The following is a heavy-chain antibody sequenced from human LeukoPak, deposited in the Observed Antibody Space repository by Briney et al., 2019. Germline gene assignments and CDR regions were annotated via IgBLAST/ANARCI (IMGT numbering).Heavy chain of an antibody. CDR2: IIPIFGTA. CDR3: ARDTEDCSSTSCPYYYYFYMDV. V-gene: IGHV1-69*13. J-gene: IGHJ6*03. Sequence: SVKVSCKASGGTFSSYAISWVRQAPGQGLEWMGGIIPIFGTANYAQKFQGRVTITADESTSTAYMELSSLRSEDTAVYYCARDTEDCSSTSCPYYYYFYMDVWGKGTTVTVSS. CDR1: GGTFSSYA. D-gene: IGHD2-2*01.